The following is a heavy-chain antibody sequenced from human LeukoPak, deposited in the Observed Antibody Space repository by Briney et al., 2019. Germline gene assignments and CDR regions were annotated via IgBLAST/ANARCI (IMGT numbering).Heavy chain of an antibody. CDR1: GFTFSDYY. J-gene: IGHJ6*03. CDR2: ISSGGSTI. Sequence: GGSLRLSCAASGFTFSDYYMSWIRQAPGKGLEWVSYISSGGSTIYYADSVKGRFTISRDNAKNSLYLQMNSLRAEDTAVYYCARDHGAHYYYYYYMDVWGKGTTVTVSS. D-gene: IGHD3-10*01. CDR3: ARDHGAHYYYYYYMDV. V-gene: IGHV3-11*04.